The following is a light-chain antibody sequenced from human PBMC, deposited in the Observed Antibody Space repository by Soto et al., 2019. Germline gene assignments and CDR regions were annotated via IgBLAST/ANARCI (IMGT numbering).Light chain of an antibody. J-gene: IGKJ1*01. Sequence: DIHMTQSPSTLSASVGDRVTITCRASQSISVWLAWYQQKPGKAPNLLIYKTSSLETGVPSRFSGSGSGTEFPLTISSLQPDDFATYYCQHYNDYSWTFGQGTKVEIK. CDR2: KTS. CDR1: QSISVW. CDR3: QHYNDYSWT. V-gene: IGKV1-5*03.